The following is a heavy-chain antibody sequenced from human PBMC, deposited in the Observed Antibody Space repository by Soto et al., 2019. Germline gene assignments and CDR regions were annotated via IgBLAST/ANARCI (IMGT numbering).Heavy chain of an antibody. CDR2: IYYSGST. Sequence: SETLSLTCTVSGGSISSGGYYWSWIRQHPGKGLEWIGYIYYSGSTYYNPSLKSRVTISVDTSKNQFSLKLSSVTAADTAVYYCARSSYSSGWFTSNYFDYWGQGTLVTVSS. CDR1: GGSISSGGYY. D-gene: IGHD6-19*01. CDR3: ARSSYSSGWFTSNYFDY. J-gene: IGHJ4*02. V-gene: IGHV4-31*03.